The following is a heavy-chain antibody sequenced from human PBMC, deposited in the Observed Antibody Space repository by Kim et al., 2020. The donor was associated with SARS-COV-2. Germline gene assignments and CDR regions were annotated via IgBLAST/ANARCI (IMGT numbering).Heavy chain of an antibody. CDR3: VKNSSTSCYGYYYYGMDV. V-gene: IGHV3-64D*06. Sequence: GGSLRLSCSASGFTFSSYAMHWVRQAPGKGLEYVSAISSNGGSTYYADSVKGRFTISRDNSKNTLYLQMSSLRAEDTAVYYCVKNSSTSCYGYYYYGMDVWGQGTTGTVSS. CDR2: ISSNGGST. J-gene: IGHJ6*02. CDR1: GFTFSSYA. D-gene: IGHD2-2*01.